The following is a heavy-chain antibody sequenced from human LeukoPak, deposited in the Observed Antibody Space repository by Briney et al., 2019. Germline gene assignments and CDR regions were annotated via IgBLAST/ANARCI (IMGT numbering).Heavy chain of an antibody. D-gene: IGHD3/OR15-3a*01. CDR3: ARDLWTVRSDWFDP. J-gene: IGHJ5*02. CDR1: GYTFTGYY. Sequence: VASVKVSCKASGYTFTGYYMHWVRQTPGQGLEWMGWINPNSGGTNYAQKFQGRVTMTSDTSISTAYMELSRLRSDDTAVYYCARDLWTVRSDWFDPWGQGTLVTVSS. V-gene: IGHV1-2*02. CDR2: INPNSGGT.